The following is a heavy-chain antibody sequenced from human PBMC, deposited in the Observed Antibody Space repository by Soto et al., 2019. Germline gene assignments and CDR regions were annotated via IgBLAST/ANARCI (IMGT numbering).Heavy chain of an antibody. Sequence: SLTCTFSGDSISTFYWGWMRQSPGKELEWIGYFYYTGSTNYNPSLKSRVTISVDRSKNQFSPKLTSANAADTAVYYCARGRTVRNYADDSSDYFYFFDYWGQGTQVTVYS. CDR3: ARGRTVRNYADDSSDYFYFFDY. J-gene: IGHJ4*02. CDR2: FYYTGST. D-gene: IGHD3-22*01. V-gene: IGHV4-59*01. CDR1: GDSISTFY.